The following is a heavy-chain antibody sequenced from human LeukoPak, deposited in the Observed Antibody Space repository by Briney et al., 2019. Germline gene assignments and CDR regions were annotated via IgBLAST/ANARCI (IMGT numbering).Heavy chain of an antibody. D-gene: IGHD3-9*01. J-gene: IGHJ6*03. CDR3: ARDPSHYYYLDV. V-gene: IGHV1-2*02. CDR2: GNGKTVGT. Sequence: GASVKVSCKASGYTFTAYYLHFVGQGSAQGLEWSGWGNGKTVGTRSAKKFQRRCTMTRHTSISTIYMNPTRPRSDDSAIYYSARDPSHYYYLDVWGNGTTVTASS. CDR1: GYTFTAYY.